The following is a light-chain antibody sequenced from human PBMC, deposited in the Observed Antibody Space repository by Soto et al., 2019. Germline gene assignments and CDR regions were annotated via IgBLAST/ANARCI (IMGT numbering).Light chain of an antibody. CDR2: DVS. CDR3: SSYTRSSLYV. CDR1: SSDVGGYNY. J-gene: IGLJ1*01. V-gene: IGLV2-14*01. Sequence: QSALTQPASVSGSPGQSITISCTGTSSDVGGYNYVSWYQQHPGKAPKLMIYDVSNRPSGVSNRFSGSKSGNTASLTISGLQAEDEADYYCSSYTRSSLYVFGTGTKVTGL.